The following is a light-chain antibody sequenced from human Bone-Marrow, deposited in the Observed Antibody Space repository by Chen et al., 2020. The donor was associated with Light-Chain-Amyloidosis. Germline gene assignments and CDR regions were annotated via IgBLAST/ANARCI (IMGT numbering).Light chain of an antibody. Sequence: SYVLTQPSSVSVAPGQTATIACGGNNIGSTSVHWYQQTPGPAPLLVVHDDSDRPAGFPERFSGSNAANTAILTIGRVEAGDEADYYCQVWDRSSDRPVFGGGTKLTVL. CDR3: QVWDRSSDRPV. CDR1: NIGSTS. V-gene: IGLV3-21*02. CDR2: DDS. J-gene: IGLJ3*02.